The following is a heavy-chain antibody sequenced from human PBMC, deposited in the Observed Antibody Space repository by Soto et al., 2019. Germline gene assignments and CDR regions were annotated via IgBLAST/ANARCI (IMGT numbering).Heavy chain of an antibody. D-gene: IGHD2-21*02. Sequence: PSETLSLTCTVSGGSISSYYWSWIRQPPGKGLEWIGYIYYIGSTNYNPSLKSRVTISVDTSKNQFSLKLSSVTAADTAVYYCARSGGDYNWFDPWGQGTLVTVSS. V-gene: IGHV4-59*08. CDR3: ARSGGDYNWFDP. CDR2: IYYIGST. J-gene: IGHJ5*02. CDR1: GGSISSYY.